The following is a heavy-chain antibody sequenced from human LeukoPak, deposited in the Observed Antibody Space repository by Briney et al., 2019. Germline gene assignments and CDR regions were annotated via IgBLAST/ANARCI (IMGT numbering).Heavy chain of an antibody. CDR3: ARDGATFSGYDWYYYMDV. CDR1: RFTFSNYW. D-gene: IGHD5-12*01. Sequence: GGSLRLSCAASRFTFSNYWMSWVRQAPGKGLEWVADIKQDGSEKYYVDSVKGRFTISRDNAKNSMYLQMNSLRAEDTAVYYCARDGATFSGYDWYYYMDVWGKRTTVTVSS. V-gene: IGHV3-7*01. CDR2: IKQDGSEK. J-gene: IGHJ6*03.